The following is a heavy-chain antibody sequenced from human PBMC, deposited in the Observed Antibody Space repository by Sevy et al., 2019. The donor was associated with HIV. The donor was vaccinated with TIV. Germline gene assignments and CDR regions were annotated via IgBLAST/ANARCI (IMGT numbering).Heavy chain of an antibody. D-gene: IGHD3-3*01. CDR3: AREGYDLWSGYSAPHFDY. V-gene: IGHV1-2*02. CDR2: INTNSGDTGT. CDR1: GYTFTGYY. Sequence: ASVKVSCKTSGYTFTGYYIHWVRQAPGQGLEWMGWINTNSGDTGTKYAQKFQGRVTMTTDRSISTVYMDLTRLSPDDTAVYYCAREGYDLWSGYSAPHFDYWGQGTLVTVSS. J-gene: IGHJ4*02.